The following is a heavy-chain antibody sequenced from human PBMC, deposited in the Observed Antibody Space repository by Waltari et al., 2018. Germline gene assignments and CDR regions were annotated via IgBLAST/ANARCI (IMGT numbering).Heavy chain of an antibody. J-gene: IGHJ3*02. CDR2: IYHRGST. CDR3: ARAMQGIAVDDAFDI. D-gene: IGHD6-19*01. CDR1: GYSISSGYY. Sequence: QVQLQESGPGLVKPSETLSLTCAVSGYSISSGYYWGWIRQPPGKGLEWIGSIYHRGSTYYNPSLKSRVTISVDTSKNQFSLKLSSVTAADTAVYYCARAMQGIAVDDAFDIWGQGTMVTVSS. V-gene: IGHV4-38-2*01.